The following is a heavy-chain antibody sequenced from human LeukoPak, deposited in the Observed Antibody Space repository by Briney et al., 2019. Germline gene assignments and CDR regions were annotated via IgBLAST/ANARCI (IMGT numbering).Heavy chain of an antibody. V-gene: IGHV3-7*01. CDR1: GFTFSSYW. CDR2: IKQDGSEK. D-gene: IGHD6-19*01. CDR3: ARVAPYSSGWLYYYYYGMDV. J-gene: IGHJ6*02. Sequence: GGSLRLSCAASGFTFSSYWMSWVRRAPGKGLEWVANIKQDGSEKYYVDSVKGRFTISRDNAKNSLYLQMNSLRAEDTAVYYCARVAPYSSGWLYYYYYGMDVWGQGTTVTVSS.